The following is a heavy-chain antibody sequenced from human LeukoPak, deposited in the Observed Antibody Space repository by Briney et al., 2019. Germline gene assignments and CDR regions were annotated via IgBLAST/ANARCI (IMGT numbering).Heavy chain of an antibody. D-gene: IGHD5-18*01. Sequence: GSSVKVSCKASGGTFSNYAINWVRQAPEQGLEWMGRITPILGLVNYAQKFQGRVTITADKSTSTGYMAVAGLRSDDTAVYYCARGRGSRTGYNGDYLDYWGQGTLVTVSS. J-gene: IGHJ4*02. CDR1: GGTFSNYA. CDR3: ARGRGSRTGYNGDYLDY. CDR2: ITPILGLV. V-gene: IGHV1-69*04.